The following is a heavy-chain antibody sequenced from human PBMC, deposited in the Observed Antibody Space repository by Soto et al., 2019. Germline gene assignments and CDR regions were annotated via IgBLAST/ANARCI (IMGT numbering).Heavy chain of an antibody. CDR3: ARCERGQLLRPGDY. V-gene: IGHV1-18*01. CDR2: ISGYTGNT. CDR1: GYTFTSDG. D-gene: IGHD5-12*01. J-gene: IGHJ4*02. Sequence: QVHLVQSGPEVKKPGASVNVACKASGYTFTSDGISCVRQAPGQGLEWMGWISGYTGNTNYAQKFEGRVTMTRDTSTSTAYMELRSLRSDDTAVYYCARCERGQLLRPGDYWGQGTLVTVSS.